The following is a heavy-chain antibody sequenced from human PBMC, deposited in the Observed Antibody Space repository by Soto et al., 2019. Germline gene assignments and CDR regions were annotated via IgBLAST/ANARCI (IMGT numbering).Heavy chain of an antibody. CDR1: GFTFSSYS. J-gene: IGHJ6*02. Sequence: EEQLVESGGGLVKPGGSLRLSCAASGFTFSSYSMNWVRQAPGKGLEWVSSISSSSTYRYYADSVKGRFTISRDNAKNSLYLQMNSLRAEDTAVYYCARVVDYYDPYYDYGMDVWGQGTTVTVSS. CDR3: ARVVDYYDPYYDYGMDV. CDR2: ISSSSTYR. V-gene: IGHV3-21*01. D-gene: IGHD3-22*01.